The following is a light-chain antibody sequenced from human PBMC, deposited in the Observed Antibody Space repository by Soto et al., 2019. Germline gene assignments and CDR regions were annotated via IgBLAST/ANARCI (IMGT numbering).Light chain of an antibody. J-gene: IGLJ1*01. CDR1: SSNVGSYKL. CDR3: CSSGGSPTYV. Sequence: QSVLTQPASVSGSPGQSITISCTGTSSNVGSYKLVSWYQQHPGKAPKLMIFEVNKRPSGVSNRFSGSKSGNTASLTISGLKVEDDADYYCCSSGGSPTYVFGTGTKGTVL. V-gene: IGLV2-23*02. CDR2: EVN.